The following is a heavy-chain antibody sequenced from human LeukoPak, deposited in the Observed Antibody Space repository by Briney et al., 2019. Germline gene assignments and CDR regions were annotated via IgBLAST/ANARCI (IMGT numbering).Heavy chain of an antibody. D-gene: IGHD3-22*01. Sequence: SQTLSLTCTVSGGSISSGGYYWSWIRQPPGKGLEWIGRIYHSGSTYYIPSLRSRVTISVDTSKNHFSLKLSSVTAADTAVYFCARSSPYYFDNNGFWDYWGQGTLVTVSS. CDR1: GGSISSGGYY. J-gene: IGHJ4*02. CDR3: ARSSPYYFDNNGFWDY. V-gene: IGHV4-30-2*03. CDR2: IYHSGST.